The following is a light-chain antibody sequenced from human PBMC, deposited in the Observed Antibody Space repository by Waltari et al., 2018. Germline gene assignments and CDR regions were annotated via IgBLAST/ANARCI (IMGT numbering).Light chain of an antibody. CDR3: TSYTRSNTWV. J-gene: IGLJ3*02. V-gene: IGLV2-14*01. CDR1: SSDIGDYNF. CDR2: EVS. Sequence: QSALTQPASVSGSPGQSITISCTGTSSDIGDYNFVSWYQQFPGKAPKLMIYEVSNRPLGVSNRFSGSKSGNTASLTISGLQAEDVADYYCTSYTRSNTWVFGGGTKVTVL.